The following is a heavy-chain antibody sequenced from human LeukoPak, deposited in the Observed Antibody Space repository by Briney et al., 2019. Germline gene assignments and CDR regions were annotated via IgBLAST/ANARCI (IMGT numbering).Heavy chain of an antibody. Sequence: GGSLRLSCAASGFTFSSYWMSWVRQAPGKGLEWVSVIYSGGSTYYADSVKGRFTISRDNSKNTLYLQMNSLGAEDTAVYYCAREEGPLDYWGQGTLVIVSS. CDR2: IYSGGST. J-gene: IGHJ4*02. CDR1: GFTFSSYW. CDR3: AREEGPLDY. V-gene: IGHV3-66*01.